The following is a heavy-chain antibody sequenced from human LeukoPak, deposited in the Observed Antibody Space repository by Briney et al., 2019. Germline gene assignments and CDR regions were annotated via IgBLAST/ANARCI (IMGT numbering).Heavy chain of an antibody. D-gene: IGHD7-27*01. CDR3: ARVPNWETAGY. Sequence: PGGSLRLSCAASGFTFSTYSMNWDRQAPGKGLEWVSYISSSSSTIYYADSVKGRFTISRDNAKNSLYLQMNSLRAADTAVYYCARVPNWETAGYWGQGTLVTVSS. V-gene: IGHV3-48*04. CDR1: GFTFSTYS. J-gene: IGHJ4*02. CDR2: ISSSSSTI.